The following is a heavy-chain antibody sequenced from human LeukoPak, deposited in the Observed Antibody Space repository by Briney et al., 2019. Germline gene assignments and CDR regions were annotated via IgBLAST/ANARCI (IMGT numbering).Heavy chain of an antibody. Sequence: GGSLRLSCAASGFTFSTYAMTWVRQAPGKGLEWVSLISGTGGSIYYADSVKGRFTTSRDNSKNTLYLQMNSLRAEDTAVYYCAKAANWGSFDYWGQGTLVTVSS. J-gene: IGHJ4*02. CDR1: GFTFSTYA. V-gene: IGHV3-23*01. D-gene: IGHD7-27*01. CDR3: AKAANWGSFDY. CDR2: ISGTGGSI.